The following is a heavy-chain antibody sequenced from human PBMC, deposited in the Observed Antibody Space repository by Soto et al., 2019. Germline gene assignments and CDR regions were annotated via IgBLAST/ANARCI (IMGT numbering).Heavy chain of an antibody. J-gene: IGHJ5*02. Sequence: GASVKVSCKASGYTFTSYGISWVRQAPGQGLEWMEWISAYNGNTNYAQKLQGRVTMTTDTSTSTAYMELRSLRSDDTAVYYCARIQEVVVITGWFDPWGQGTLVTVSS. D-gene: IGHD3-22*01. CDR3: ARIQEVVVITGWFDP. CDR2: ISAYNGNT. V-gene: IGHV1-18*01. CDR1: GYTFTSYG.